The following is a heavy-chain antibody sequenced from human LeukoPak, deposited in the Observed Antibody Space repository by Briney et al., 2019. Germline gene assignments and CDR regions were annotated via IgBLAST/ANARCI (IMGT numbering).Heavy chain of an antibody. J-gene: IGHJ4*02. CDR2: IYYIGST. CDR3: ARYSSWYVDY. Sequence: KSSETLSLTCTVSGGSISSYYWSWIRQPPGKGLEWIGYIYYIGSTNYNPSLKSRVTISVDTSKNQFSLELSSVTAADTAVYYCARYSSWYVDYWGQGTLVTVSS. D-gene: IGHD6-13*01. V-gene: IGHV4-59*01. CDR1: GGSISSYY.